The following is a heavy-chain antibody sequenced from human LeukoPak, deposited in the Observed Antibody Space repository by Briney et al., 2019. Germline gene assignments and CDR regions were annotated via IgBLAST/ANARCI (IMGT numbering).Heavy chain of an antibody. CDR3: ASDHEYSSSSDY. V-gene: IGHV3-48*01. CDR1: GFTFSSYS. CDR2: ISSSSSTI. D-gene: IGHD6-13*01. J-gene: IGHJ4*02. Sequence: GGSLRLSCAAAGFTFSSYSMNWVRQAPGKGLEWVSYISSSSSTIYYADSVKRRFTISRDNAKNSLYLQMNSLRAEDTAEYYCASDHEYSSSSDYSGQGTLVTVSS.